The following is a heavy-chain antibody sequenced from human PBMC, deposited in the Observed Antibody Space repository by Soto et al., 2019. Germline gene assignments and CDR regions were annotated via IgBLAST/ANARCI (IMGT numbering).Heavy chain of an antibody. CDR2: IIPIFGTA. D-gene: IGHD4-17*01. J-gene: IGHJ4*02. CDR3: ARGAVDDGDDGDYYFDY. Sequence: QVQLVQSGAEVKKPGSSVKVSCKASGGTFSSYAISWVRQAPGQGLEWMGGIIPIFGTANYAQKFQGRVTMTADEATSTADMELSSLRSEDTAVYYCARGAVDDGDDGDYYFDYWGQGTLVTVSS. V-gene: IGHV1-69*01. CDR1: GGTFSSYA.